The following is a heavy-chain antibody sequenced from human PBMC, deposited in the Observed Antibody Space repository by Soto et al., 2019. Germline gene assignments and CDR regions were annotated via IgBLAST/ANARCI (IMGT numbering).Heavy chain of an antibody. CDR2: ISYDGSNK. V-gene: IGHV3-30*18. CDR3: AKNKLAYYYYGMDV. CDR1: GFTFSSYG. J-gene: IGHJ6*02. Sequence: QVQLVESGGGVVQPGRSLRLSCAASGFTFSSYGMHWVRQAPGKGLEWVAVISYDGSNKYYADSVKGRFTISRDNSKNTLYLQMNSLRAEDTAVYYWAKNKLAYYYYGMDVWGQGTTVTVSS.